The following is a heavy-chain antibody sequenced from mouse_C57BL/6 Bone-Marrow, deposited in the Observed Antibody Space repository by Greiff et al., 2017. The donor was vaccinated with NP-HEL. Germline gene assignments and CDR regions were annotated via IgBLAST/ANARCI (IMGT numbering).Heavy chain of an antibody. V-gene: IGHV14-4*01. D-gene: IGHD1-1*01. CDR1: GFNIKDDY. CDR3: LNPYYCGSSFFDY. J-gene: IGHJ2*01. CDR2: IDPENGDT. Sequence: VQLKQSGAELVRPGASVKLSCTASGFNIKDDYMHWVKQRPEQGLEWIGWIDPENGDTEYASKFQGKATITADTSSNTAYLQLSSLTSEDTAVYYCLNPYYCGSSFFDYWGQGTTLTVSS.